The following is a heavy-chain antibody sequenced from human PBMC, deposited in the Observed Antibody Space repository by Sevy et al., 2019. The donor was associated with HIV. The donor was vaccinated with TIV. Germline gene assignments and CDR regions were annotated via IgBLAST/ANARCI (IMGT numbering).Heavy chain of an antibody. J-gene: IGHJ4*02. CDR3: AKDQRYFTIFGVAIDY. Sequence: GGSLRLSCAASGFTFSSYAMSWVRQAPGKGLEWVSAISGSGGSTYYADSVKGRFTISRDNSKNTLYLQMNSLRAEDTAVYYCAKDQRYFTIFGVAIDYWGQGTLVTVSS. CDR2: ISGSGGST. D-gene: IGHD3-3*01. CDR1: GFTFSSYA. V-gene: IGHV3-23*01.